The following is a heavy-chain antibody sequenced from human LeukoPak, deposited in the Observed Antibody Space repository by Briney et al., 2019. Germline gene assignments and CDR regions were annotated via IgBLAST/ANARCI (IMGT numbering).Heavy chain of an antibody. D-gene: IGHD2-15*01. Sequence: SETLSLTCAVYGGSFSGYYWSWIRQPPGKGLEWIGEINHSGSTNYNPSLKSRVTISVDTSKNQFSLKLSSVTAADTAVYYCARGRYCSGGSCYPTRYYYYYYMDVWGKGTTVTVSS. V-gene: IGHV4-34*01. CDR3: ARGRYCSGGSCYPTRYYYYYYMDV. CDR1: GGSFSGYY. J-gene: IGHJ6*03. CDR2: INHSGST.